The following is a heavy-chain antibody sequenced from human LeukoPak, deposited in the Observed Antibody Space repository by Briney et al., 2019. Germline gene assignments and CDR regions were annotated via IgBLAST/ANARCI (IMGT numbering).Heavy chain of an antibody. J-gene: IGHJ4*02. CDR2: ISGSGGNT. CDR1: GFTFRSYA. V-gene: IGHV3-23*01. D-gene: IGHD3-22*01. CDR3: AKDSSGYSHDSSGHDY. Sequence: GGSLRLSCAASGFTFRSYAMSWVRQAPGKGLEWVSAISGSGGNTYYADSVKGRFTISRDNSKNTLYLQMNSLRAEDTAVYYCAKDSSGYSHDSSGHDYWGQGTLVTVSS.